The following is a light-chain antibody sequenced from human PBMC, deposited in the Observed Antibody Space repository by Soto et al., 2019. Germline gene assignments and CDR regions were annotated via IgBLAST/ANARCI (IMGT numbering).Light chain of an antibody. J-gene: IGLJ2*01. CDR2: EVT. V-gene: IGLV2-14*01. Sequence: QSALTQPASVSGSPGQSITISCTGTSSDVGGYNFVSWYQQHPGKAPKLMIYEVTKRPSGVSNRFSGSKSGNTASLTISGLQAEDEADYYCSSYTTSSNILFAGGTKLTGL. CDR1: SSDVGGYNF. CDR3: SSYTTSSNIL.